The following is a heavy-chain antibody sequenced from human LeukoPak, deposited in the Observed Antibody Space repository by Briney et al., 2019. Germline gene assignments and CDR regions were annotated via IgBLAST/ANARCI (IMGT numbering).Heavy chain of an antibody. Sequence: PGGSLRLSCAASGFTFSSYWMSWVRQAPGKGLEWVANIKQDGSEKYYVDSVKGRFTISRDNVKNSLYLQMNSLRAEDTAVYYCARDGVAGTYYYYYGMDVWGQGTTVTVSS. CDR2: IKQDGSEK. CDR1: GFTFSSYW. V-gene: IGHV3-7*01. D-gene: IGHD6-19*01. J-gene: IGHJ6*02. CDR3: ARDGVAGTYYYYYGMDV.